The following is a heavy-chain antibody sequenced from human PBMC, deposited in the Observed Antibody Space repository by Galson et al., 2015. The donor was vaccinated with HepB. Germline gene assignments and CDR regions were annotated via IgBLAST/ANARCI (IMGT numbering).Heavy chain of an antibody. J-gene: IGHJ4*02. CDR1: GYTLTELS. CDR3: ATDDHSAAAGPAPLDY. V-gene: IGHV1-24*01. CDR2: FDPEDGET. Sequence: SVKVSCKVSGYTLTELSMHWVRQAPGKGLEWMGGFDPEDGETIYAQKFQGRVTMTEDISTDTAYMELSSLRSEDTAVYYCATDDHSAAAGPAPLDYWGQGTLVTVSS. D-gene: IGHD6-13*01.